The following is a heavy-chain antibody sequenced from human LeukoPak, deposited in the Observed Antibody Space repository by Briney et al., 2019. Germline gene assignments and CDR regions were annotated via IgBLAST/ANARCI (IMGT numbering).Heavy chain of an antibody. CDR3: AKERDIVVVVAATLDY. CDR1: GFTVSSNY. CDR2: ISGSGGST. V-gene: IGHV3-23*01. J-gene: IGHJ4*02. D-gene: IGHD2-15*01. Sequence: GGSLRLSCAASGFTVSSNYMSWVRQAPGKGLEWVSAISGSGGSTYYADSVKGRLTISRDNSKNTLYLQMNSLRAEDTAVYYCAKERDIVVVVAATLDYWGQGTLVTVSS.